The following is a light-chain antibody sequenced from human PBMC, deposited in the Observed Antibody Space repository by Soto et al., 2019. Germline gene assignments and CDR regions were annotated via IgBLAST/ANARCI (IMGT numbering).Light chain of an antibody. CDR2: EGS. V-gene: IGLV2-23*03. CDR3: CSYAGSSTFFYV. J-gene: IGLJ1*01. CDR1: SSDVGSYNL. Sequence: QSVLTHPASVSGSPGQSITISCTGTSSDVGSYNLVSWYQQHPGKAPKLMIYEGSKRPSGVSNRSSGSKSGNTASLTISRLQAEDEADYYCCSYAGSSTFFYVLGTGTKVTVL.